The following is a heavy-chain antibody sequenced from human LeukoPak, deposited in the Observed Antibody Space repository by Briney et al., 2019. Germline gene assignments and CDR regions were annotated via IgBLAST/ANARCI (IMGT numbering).Heavy chain of an antibody. D-gene: IGHD2-2*01. CDR3: AREAVSNIVVVPAAIRGLSRYFDY. Sequence: ASVKVSCKASGYTFTSYYMHWVRQAPGQGLEWMGIINPSGGSTSYAQKFQGRVTMTRDTSTSTVYMELSSLRSEDTAVYYCAREAVSNIVVVPAAIRGLSRYFDYWGQGTLVTVSS. CDR2: INPSGGST. J-gene: IGHJ4*02. CDR1: GYTFTSYY. V-gene: IGHV1-46*01.